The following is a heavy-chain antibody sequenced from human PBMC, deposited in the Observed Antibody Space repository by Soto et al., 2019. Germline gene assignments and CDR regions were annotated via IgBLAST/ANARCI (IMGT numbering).Heavy chain of an antibody. D-gene: IGHD4-17*01. J-gene: IGHJ6*02. Sequence: TLSLTCAVSGGSISSGDYYWSWIRQPPGKGLEWIGYIYYSGSTYYNPSLKSRVTISVDTSKNQSSLKLSSVTAADTAVYYCARDPSPVTSYYYYGMDVWGQGTTVTVSS. CDR1: GGSISSGDYY. V-gene: IGHV4-30-4*01. CDR2: IYYSGST. CDR3: ARDPSPVTSYYYYGMDV.